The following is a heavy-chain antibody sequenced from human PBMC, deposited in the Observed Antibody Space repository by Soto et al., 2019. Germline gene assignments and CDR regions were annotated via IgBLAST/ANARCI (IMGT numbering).Heavy chain of an antibody. V-gene: IGHV4-39*01. CDR2: IYYSGST. D-gene: IGHD2-2*01. CDR1: GGSISSSSYY. CDR3: ARPIYALGHKYQPLGPEVFDY. J-gene: IGHJ4*02. Sequence: QLQLQESGPGLVKPSETLSLTCTVSGGSISSSSYYWGWIRQPPGKGLEWIGSIYYSGSTYYNPSLKSRVTISVDTSKNQFSLKLSSVTAADTAVYYCARPIYALGHKYQPLGPEVFDYWGQGTLVTVSS.